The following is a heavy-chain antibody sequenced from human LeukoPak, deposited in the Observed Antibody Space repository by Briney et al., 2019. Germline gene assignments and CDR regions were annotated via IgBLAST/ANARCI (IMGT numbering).Heavy chain of an antibody. J-gene: IGHJ4*02. D-gene: IGHD3-10*01. CDR2: INPNSGGT. CDR3: ASLAITMVRGLNLDY. V-gene: IGHV1-2*02. CDR1: GYTFTGYY. Sequence: ASVKVSCKASGYTFTGYYMHWVRQAPGQGLEWMGWINPNSGGTNYAQKFQGRVTMTRDTSISTAYMELSRLRSDDTAVYYSASLAITMVRGLNLDYWGQGTLVTVSS.